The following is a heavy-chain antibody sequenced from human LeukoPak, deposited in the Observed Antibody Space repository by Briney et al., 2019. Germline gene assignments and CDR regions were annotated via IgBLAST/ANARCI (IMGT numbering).Heavy chain of an antibody. CDR2: IYTSGST. CDR3: AGSYDSSGYYYVSHFDY. J-gene: IGHJ4*02. Sequence: SETLSLTCTVSGGSISSYYWSWIRQPAGKGLEWIGRIYTSGSTNYNPSLKSRVTMSVDTSKNQFSLKLSSVTAADTAVYYCAGSYDSSGYYYVSHFDYWGQGTLVTVSS. V-gene: IGHV4-4*07. CDR1: GGSISSYY. D-gene: IGHD3-22*01.